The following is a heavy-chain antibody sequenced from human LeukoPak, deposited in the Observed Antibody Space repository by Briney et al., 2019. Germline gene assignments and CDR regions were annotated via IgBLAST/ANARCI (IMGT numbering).Heavy chain of an antibody. D-gene: IGHD3-3*01. J-gene: IGHJ4*02. CDR2: ISPYNGDT. V-gene: IGHV1-18*01. CDR1: GYTFTNYG. CDR3: ARGLLQWELHFDY. Sequence: ASVKVSCKASGYTFTNYGISWVRQAPGQGLEWMGWISPYNGDTNYAQRLQGRVTMTTDTSTTTAYMELRSLRSDDTAVYYCARGLLQWELHFDYWGQGTLVTVSS.